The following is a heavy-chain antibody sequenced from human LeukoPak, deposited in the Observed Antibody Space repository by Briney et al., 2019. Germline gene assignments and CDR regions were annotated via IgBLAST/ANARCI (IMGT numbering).Heavy chain of an antibody. CDR3: AVGYCSSTSCYKWDNWFDP. D-gene: IGHD2-2*02. V-gene: IGHV4-30-2*01. Sequence: LRLSCAASGFTFSTYALSWVRQPPGKGLEWIGYIYHSGSTYYNPSLKSRVTISVDRSKNQFSLKLSSVTAADTAVYYCAVGYCSSTSCYKWDNWFDPWGQGTLVTVSS. J-gene: IGHJ5*02. CDR1: GFTFSTYA. CDR2: IYHSGST.